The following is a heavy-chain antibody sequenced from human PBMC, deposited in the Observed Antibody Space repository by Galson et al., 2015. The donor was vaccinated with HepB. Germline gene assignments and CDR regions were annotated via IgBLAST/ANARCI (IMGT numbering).Heavy chain of an antibody. CDR3: ARGGLLWTAPGTRLGY. CDR2: ISSSSDTM. V-gene: IGHV3-48*02. Sequence: SLRLSCAASGFTFSTYSMNWVRQAPGKGLERVSYISSSSDTMYYADCVKGRFTISRDNAKNSLFLQMNSLRDDDAAVYYCARGGLLWTAPGTRLGYWGQGTLVTVSS. J-gene: IGHJ4*02. D-gene: IGHD6-13*01. CDR1: GFTFSTYS.